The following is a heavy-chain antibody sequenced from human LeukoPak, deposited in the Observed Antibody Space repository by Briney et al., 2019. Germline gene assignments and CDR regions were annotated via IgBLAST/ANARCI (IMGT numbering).Heavy chain of an antibody. CDR1: GGTFSSYA. Sequence: SVKVSCKASGGTFSSYAISWVRQAPGQGLEWMGGIIPIFGTANYAQKFQGRVTITADESTSTAYMELSSLRSEDTAVYYCARDQMGPTYYDFWSGSNAFDIWGQGTMVTVSS. J-gene: IGHJ3*02. V-gene: IGHV1-69*01. D-gene: IGHD3-3*01. CDR3: ARDQMGPTYYDFWSGSNAFDI. CDR2: IIPIFGTA.